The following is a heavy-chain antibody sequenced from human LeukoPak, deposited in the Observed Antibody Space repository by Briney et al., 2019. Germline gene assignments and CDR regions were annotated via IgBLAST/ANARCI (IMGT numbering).Heavy chain of an antibody. CDR3: ARVKNYYDSSGYYDTNWFDP. J-gene: IGHJ5*02. V-gene: IGHV3-11*01. Sequence: PGGSLGLSCAASGFTFSDYYMSWIRQAPGKGLEWVSYISSSGSTIYYADSVKGRFTISRDNAKNSLYLQMNSPRAEDTAVYYCARVKNYYDSSGYYDTNWFDPWGQGTLVTVSS. CDR2: ISSSGSTI. D-gene: IGHD3-22*01. CDR1: GFTFSDYY.